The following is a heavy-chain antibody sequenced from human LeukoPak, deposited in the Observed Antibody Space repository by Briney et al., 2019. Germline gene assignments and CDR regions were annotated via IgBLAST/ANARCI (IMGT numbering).Heavy chain of an antibody. CDR2: IRYDGSNK. Sequence: SGGSLRLSCAASGFTFSSYGMHWVRQAPGKGLEWVAFIRYDGSNKYYADSVKGRFTISRDNSENTLYLQMNSLRAEDTAVYYCAKSQRWLKVFDYWGQGTLVTVSS. J-gene: IGHJ4*02. D-gene: IGHD5-24*01. CDR3: AKSQRWLKVFDY. V-gene: IGHV3-30*02. CDR1: GFTFSSYG.